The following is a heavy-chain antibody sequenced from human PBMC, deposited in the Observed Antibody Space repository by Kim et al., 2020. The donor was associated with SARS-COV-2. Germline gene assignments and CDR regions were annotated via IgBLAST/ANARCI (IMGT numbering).Heavy chain of an antibody. Sequence: PPGKGLEWIGYIYHSGSTYYNPSLKSRVTISVDRSKNQFSLKLSSVTAADTAVYYCARARTIFGVVIMNWYFDLWGHGTLVTVSS. CDR3: ARARTIFGVVIMNWYFDL. V-gene: IGHV4-30-2*01. D-gene: IGHD3-3*01. CDR2: IYHSGST. J-gene: IGHJ2*01.